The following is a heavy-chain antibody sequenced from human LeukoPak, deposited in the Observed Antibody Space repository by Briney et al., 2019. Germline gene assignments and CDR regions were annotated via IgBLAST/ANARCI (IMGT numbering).Heavy chain of an antibody. CDR1: GYTFTSFG. J-gene: IGHJ6*02. Sequence: GASVTVSCKASGYTFTSFGISWVRQAPGQGLEWMGWISGDNGNTNYAQKFQGRVTMTTDTSTGTAYMELWSLRSDDTAVYYCARDPTEGPDYYGMDFWGQGTTVTVSS. CDR3: ARDPTEGPDYYGMDF. V-gene: IGHV1-18*01. CDR2: ISGDNGNT. D-gene: IGHD4-17*01.